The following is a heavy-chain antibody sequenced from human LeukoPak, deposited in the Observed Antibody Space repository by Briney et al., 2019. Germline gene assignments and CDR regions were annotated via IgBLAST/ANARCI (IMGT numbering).Heavy chain of an antibody. CDR3: AKAANEWELLAGYFDY. J-gene: IGHJ4*02. V-gene: IGHV3-30*04. Sequence: GGSLRLSCAASGFTFSSYSMHWVRQAPGKGLEWVAVISYDGSNKHYADSVKGRFTISRDNSKTTLYLQMNSLRAEDTAVYYCAKAANEWELLAGYFDYWGQGTLVTVSS. D-gene: IGHD1-26*01. CDR1: GFTFSSYS. CDR2: ISYDGSNK.